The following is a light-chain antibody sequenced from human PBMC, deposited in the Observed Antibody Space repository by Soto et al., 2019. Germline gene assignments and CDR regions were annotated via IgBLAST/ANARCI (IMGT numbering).Light chain of an antibody. CDR2: GAS. Sequence: EIVMTQTPATLSVSPGERATLSCRASQSMSSDLACXXXXXXQAPRLLIYGASTRATSIPARFSGSGSGTDFTLTISSLQPEDFAVYYCQQDYNLPPTFGQGTKVDIK. V-gene: IGKV3D-15*01. CDR1: QSMSSD. J-gene: IGKJ1*01. CDR3: QQDYNLPPT.